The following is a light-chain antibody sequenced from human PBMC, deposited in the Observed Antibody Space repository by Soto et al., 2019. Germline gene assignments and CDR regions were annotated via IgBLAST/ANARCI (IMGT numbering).Light chain of an antibody. CDR3: QQYDNTFVT. J-gene: IGKJ4*01. CDR2: DSS. Sequence: DIQMTQSPSSLSASVGDSVTITCQASQDINNYSNWYQQKPVKSPSLLIYDSSHLETVVPPRFSVSGSGTRFTFTITSLQTQDYETYYCQQYDNTFVTFGVGNKVEIQ. CDR1: QDINNY. V-gene: IGKV1-33*01.